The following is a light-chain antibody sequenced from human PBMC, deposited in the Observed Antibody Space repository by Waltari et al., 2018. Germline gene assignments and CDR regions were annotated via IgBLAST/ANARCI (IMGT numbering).Light chain of an antibody. CDR1: SGSIATNY. J-gene: IGLJ3*02. V-gene: IGLV6-57*04. Sequence: NFMLTQPHSVSESPGKTVTISCTRSSGSIATNYVQWYQQRPGSAPTTIIYEDKQRPSGVPVRFSGSIDSSSNSASLTISGLKTEDEADYYCQSYDNSLTVFGGGTRLTVL. CDR3: QSYDNSLTV. CDR2: EDK.